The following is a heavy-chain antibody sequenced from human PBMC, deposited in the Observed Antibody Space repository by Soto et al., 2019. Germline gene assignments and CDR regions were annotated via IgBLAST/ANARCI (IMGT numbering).Heavy chain of an antibody. D-gene: IGHD6-25*01. V-gene: IGHV4-31*03. Sequence: PSETLSLTCTVSGGSISSGGYYWIWIRQHPGKGLEWIGYIYYSGSTNYNPSLKSRVTISVDTSKNQFSLKLSSVTAADTAVYYCARLYGFSGFDYWGQGTLVTVSS. J-gene: IGHJ4*02. CDR2: IYYSGST. CDR1: GGSISSGGYY. CDR3: ARLYGFSGFDY.